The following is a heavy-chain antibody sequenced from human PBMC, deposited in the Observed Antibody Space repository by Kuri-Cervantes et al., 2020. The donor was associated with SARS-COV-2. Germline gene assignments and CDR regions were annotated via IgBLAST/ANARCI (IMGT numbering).Heavy chain of an antibody. D-gene: IGHD3-3*01. CDR1: GFIFSDYY. CDR3: ARSILTIFEAMDV. J-gene: IGHJ6*03. CDR2: IGPSGTTK. Sequence: GESLKISCTASGFIFSDYYMTWIRQAPGKGLEWVSNIGPSGTTKYYADSVKGRFTISRDNAKNSLYLQMNSLRAEDTAVYYCARSILTIFEAMDVWGKGTTVTVSS. V-gene: IGHV3-11*04.